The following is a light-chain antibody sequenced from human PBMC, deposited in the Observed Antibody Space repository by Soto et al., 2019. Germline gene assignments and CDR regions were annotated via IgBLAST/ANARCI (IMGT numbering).Light chain of an antibody. CDR3: QQRGNWPVT. Sequence: EIVLTQSPATLSLSPGERATLSCRASQSVNSYLAWYQQKSGQAPRLLIYDASNRATGIPARFSGSGSGTDFTLTISSLEPEDFAVYYCQQRGNWPVTFGGGTKVEIK. CDR1: QSVNSY. J-gene: IGKJ4*01. CDR2: DAS. V-gene: IGKV3-11*01.